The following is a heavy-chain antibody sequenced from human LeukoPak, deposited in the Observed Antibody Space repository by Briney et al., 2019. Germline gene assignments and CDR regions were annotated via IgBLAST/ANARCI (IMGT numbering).Heavy chain of an antibody. J-gene: IGHJ4*02. CDR2: IYHSGST. CDR3: ARDSD. Sequence: SETLSLTCTVSGYSISSGFYWGWIRQPPGTGLEWIGYIYHSGSTYYNPSLKSRVTISVDRSKNQFSLKLSSVTAADTAVYYCARDSDWGQGTLVTVSS. CDR1: GYSISSGFY. V-gene: IGHV4-38-2*02.